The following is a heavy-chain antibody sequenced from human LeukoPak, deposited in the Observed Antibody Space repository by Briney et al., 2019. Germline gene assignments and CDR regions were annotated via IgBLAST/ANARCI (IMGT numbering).Heavy chain of an antibody. CDR3: ARQHPADDWFDP. CDR1: GGSISSGGYS. V-gene: IGHV4-61*08. Sequence: SETLSLTCAVSGGSISSGGYSWSWIRQPPGKGLEWIGYIYYNGSTNYNPSLKSRVTISVDTSKNQFSLKLSSVTAADTAVYYCARQHPADDWFDPWGQGTLVTVSS. CDR2: IYYNGST. J-gene: IGHJ5*02.